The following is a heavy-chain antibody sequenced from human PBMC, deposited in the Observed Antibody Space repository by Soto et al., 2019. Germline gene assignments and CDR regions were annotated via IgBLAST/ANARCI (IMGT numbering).Heavy chain of an antibody. V-gene: IGHV4-59*01. D-gene: IGHD2-2*01. J-gene: IGHJ6*03. Sequence: SETLSLTCTVSGGSISSYYWSWIRQPPGKGLEWIGYIYYSGSTNYNPSLKSRVTISVDTSKNQFSLKLSSVTAADTAVYYCARARQDIVVVRANYYYYYYMDVWGKGTTVTVSS. CDR2: IYYSGST. CDR3: ARARQDIVVVRANYYYYYYMDV. CDR1: GGSISSYY.